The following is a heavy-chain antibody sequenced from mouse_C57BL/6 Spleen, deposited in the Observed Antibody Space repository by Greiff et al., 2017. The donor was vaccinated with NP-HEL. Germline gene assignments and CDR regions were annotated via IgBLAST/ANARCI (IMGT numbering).Heavy chain of an antibody. CDR3: ARGSSQAWFAY. CDR1: GYTFTSYW. V-gene: IGHV1-64*01. D-gene: IGHD1-1*01. J-gene: IGHJ3*01. Sequence: QVQLQQPGAELVKPGASVKLSCKASGYTFTSYWMHWVKQRPGQGLEWIGMIHPNSGSTNYNEKFKSKATLTVDKSSSTAYMQLSSLTSEDAAVYYCARGSSQAWFAYWGQGTLVTVSA. CDR2: IHPNSGST.